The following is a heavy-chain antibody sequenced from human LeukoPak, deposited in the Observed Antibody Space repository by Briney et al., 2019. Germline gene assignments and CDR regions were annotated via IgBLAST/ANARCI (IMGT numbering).Heavy chain of an antibody. D-gene: IGHD3-10*01. CDR3: ARDLRRLLWFGEFPTGGWFDP. J-gene: IGHJ5*02. V-gene: IGHV1-18*01. CDR2: ISAYNGNT. CDR1: GYTFTSYG. Sequence: GASVTVSCKASGYTFTSYGISWVRQAPGQGLEWMGWISAYNGNTNYAQKLQGRVTITTDTSTSTAYMELRSLRSDDTAVYYCARDLRRLLWFGEFPTGGWFDPWGQGTLVTVSS.